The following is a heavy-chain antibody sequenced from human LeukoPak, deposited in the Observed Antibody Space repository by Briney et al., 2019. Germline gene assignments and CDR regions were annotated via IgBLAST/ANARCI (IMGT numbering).Heavy chain of an antibody. Sequence: SETLSLTCTVSGGSISSYYWSWIRQPPGKGLEWIGYIYYSGSTNYNPSLKSRVTTSVDTSKNQFSLKLSSVTAADTAVYYCARGSYEIYYGMDVWGQGTTVTVSS. CDR1: GGSISSYY. J-gene: IGHJ6*02. CDR2: IYYSGST. V-gene: IGHV4-59*08. D-gene: IGHD3-16*01. CDR3: ARGSYEIYYGMDV.